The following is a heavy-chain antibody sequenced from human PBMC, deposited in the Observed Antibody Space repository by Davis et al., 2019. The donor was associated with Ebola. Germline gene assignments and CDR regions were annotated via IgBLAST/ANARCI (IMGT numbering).Heavy chain of an antibody. V-gene: IGHV3-30*18. CDR2: ISYDGSNK. D-gene: IGHD4-23*01. Sequence: GESLKISCAASGFTFSSYGMHWVRQAPGKGLEWVAVISYDGSNKYYADSVKGRFTISRDNSKNTLYLQMNSLRAEDTAVYYCAKDLKLPKKPYYFDHWGQGTLVTVSS. CDR1: GFTFSSYG. J-gene: IGHJ4*02. CDR3: AKDLKLPKKPYYFDH.